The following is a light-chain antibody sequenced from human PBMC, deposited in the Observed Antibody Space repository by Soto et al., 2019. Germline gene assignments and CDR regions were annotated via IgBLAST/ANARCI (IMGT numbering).Light chain of an antibody. CDR3: SSYTSSAPFYV. CDR1: STDVDGYDY. Sequence: SVLTQPASVSRSPGQSITISSTGASTDVDGYDYVSWYQQHPGQAPKLMIYDVNNRPSGVSYRFSGSKSGDTASLTISGLQAEDDADYYCSSYTSSAPFYVFGTGTKVTVL. J-gene: IGLJ1*01. CDR2: DVN. V-gene: IGLV2-14*03.